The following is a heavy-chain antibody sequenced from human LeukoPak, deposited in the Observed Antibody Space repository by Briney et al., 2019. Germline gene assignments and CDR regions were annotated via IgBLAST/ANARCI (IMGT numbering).Heavy chain of an antibody. CDR1: GGSISSYY. CDR3: ARRSYDFWSGYGHFDY. J-gene: IGHJ4*02. D-gene: IGHD3-3*01. CDR2: IYYSGST. V-gene: IGHV4-59*08. Sequence: ESGPTLVNPSETLSLTCTVSGGSISSYYWSWIRQPPGKGLEWIGYIYYSGSTNYNPSLKSRVTISVDTSKNQFSLKLSSVTAADTAVYYCARRSYDFWSGYGHFDYWGQGTLVTVSS.